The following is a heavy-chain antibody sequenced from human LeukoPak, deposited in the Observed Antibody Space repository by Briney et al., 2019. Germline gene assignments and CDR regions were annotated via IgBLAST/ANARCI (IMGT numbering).Heavy chain of an antibody. D-gene: IGHD5-12*01. CDR3: ARDGYSGSDAL. V-gene: IGHV4-59*01. CDR2: IYHSGST. CDR1: GGSISSYY. J-gene: IGHJ4*02. Sequence: TSETLSLTCTVSGGSISSYYWSWIRQPPGKGLEWIGYIYHSGSTNYNPSLKSRITISVDTSQNQFSLKLSSVTAADTAVYYCARDGYSGSDALWGQGTLVTVSS.